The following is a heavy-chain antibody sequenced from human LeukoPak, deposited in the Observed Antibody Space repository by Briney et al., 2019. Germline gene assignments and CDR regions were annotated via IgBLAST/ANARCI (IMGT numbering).Heavy chain of an antibody. J-gene: IGHJ4*02. Sequence: SETLSLTCTVSGYSISSGYYWGWIRQPPGKGLEWIGSIYHSGSTYYNPSLKSRVTISVDTSKNQFSLKLSSVTAADTAAYYCARDLRYCSSTSCRGYWGQGTLVTVSS. CDR3: ARDLRYCSSTSCRGY. V-gene: IGHV4-38-2*02. D-gene: IGHD2-2*01. CDR1: GYSISSGYY. CDR2: IYHSGST.